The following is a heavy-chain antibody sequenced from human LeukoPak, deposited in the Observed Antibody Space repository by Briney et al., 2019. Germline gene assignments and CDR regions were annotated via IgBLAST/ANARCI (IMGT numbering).Heavy chain of an antibody. V-gene: IGHV3-48*04. CDR1: GFTFSGYA. Sequence: PGGSLRLSCAASGFTFSGYAISWVRQAPGKGLEWVSYISSGTTTIYYADSVKGRFTISRDNAKNSLYLQMNSLRAEDTAVYYCARRYCSSTSCTLDYWGQGTLVTVSS. CDR3: ARRYCSSTSCTLDY. J-gene: IGHJ4*02. CDR2: ISSGTTTI. D-gene: IGHD2-2*01.